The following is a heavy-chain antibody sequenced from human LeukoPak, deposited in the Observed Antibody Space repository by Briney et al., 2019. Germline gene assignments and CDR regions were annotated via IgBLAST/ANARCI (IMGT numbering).Heavy chain of an antibody. V-gene: IGHV1-18*01. D-gene: IGHD3-10*01. Sequence: ASVTVSCKASGYTFTSYGISWVRQAPGQGLEWMGWISAYNGNTNYAQKLQGRVTMTTDTSTSTAYMELRSLRSDDTAVYYCARGTLLLWFGTASRFDPWGQGTLVTVSS. CDR2: ISAYNGNT. CDR3: ARGTLLLWFGTASRFDP. CDR1: GYTFTSYG. J-gene: IGHJ5*02.